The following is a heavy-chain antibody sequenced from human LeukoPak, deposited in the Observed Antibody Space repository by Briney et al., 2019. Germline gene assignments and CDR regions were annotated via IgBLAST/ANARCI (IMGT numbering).Heavy chain of an antibody. CDR2: IYSGGST. CDR1: GFTVSSNY. V-gene: IGHV3-53*01. CDR3: ARDSDYYAFTY. D-gene: IGHD1-26*01. J-gene: IGHJ4*02. Sequence: PGGSLRLSCVASGFTVSSNYMSWVRQAPGKGLEWVSVIYSGGSTYYADSVKGRFTISRDNSKNTVYLQMNSLRAEDRAIYYCARDSDYYAFTYWGQGTLVTVSS.